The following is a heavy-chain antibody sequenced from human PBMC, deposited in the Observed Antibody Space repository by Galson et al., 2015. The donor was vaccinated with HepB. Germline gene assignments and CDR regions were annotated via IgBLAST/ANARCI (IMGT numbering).Heavy chain of an antibody. V-gene: IGHV3-30*04. CDR3: ARDEAVAGPRGYFDL. J-gene: IGHJ2*01. Sequence: SLRLSCAASGFTFSSYAMHWVRQAPGKGLEWVAVISYDGSNKYYADSVKGRFTISRDNSKNTLYLQMNSLRAEDTAVYYCARDEAVAGPRGYFDLWGRGTLVTVSS. CDR2: ISYDGSNK. D-gene: IGHD6-19*01. CDR1: GFTFSSYA.